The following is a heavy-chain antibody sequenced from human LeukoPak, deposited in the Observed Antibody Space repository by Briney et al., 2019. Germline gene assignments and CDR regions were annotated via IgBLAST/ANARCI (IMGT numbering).Heavy chain of an antibody. D-gene: IGHD1-14*01. Sequence: PGESLKISCKGSGYSFTTYWIAWVRHMPGKGLEWMGIIYPGDSDTRYIPSFQGQVTISADKSISTAYLQWSSLKASDTAMHYCARPNPDGMDVWGQGTTVTVSS. V-gene: IGHV5-51*01. CDR2: IYPGDSDT. CDR3: ARPNPDGMDV. CDR1: GYSFTTYW. J-gene: IGHJ6*02.